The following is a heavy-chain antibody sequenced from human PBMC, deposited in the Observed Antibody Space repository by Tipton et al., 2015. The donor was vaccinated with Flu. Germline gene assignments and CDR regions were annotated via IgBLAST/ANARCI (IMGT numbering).Heavy chain of an antibody. CDR2: ISWDGGST. D-gene: IGHD5-18*01. CDR1: GFTFDDYT. Sequence: LSLTCAASGFTFDDYTMHWVRQAPGKGLEWVSLISWDGGSTYYADSVKGRFTISRDNSKNSLYLQMNSLRTEDTALYYCAKLVDTAMGPDAFDIWGQGTMVTVSS. V-gene: IGHV3-43*01. CDR3: AKLVDTAMGPDAFDI. J-gene: IGHJ3*02.